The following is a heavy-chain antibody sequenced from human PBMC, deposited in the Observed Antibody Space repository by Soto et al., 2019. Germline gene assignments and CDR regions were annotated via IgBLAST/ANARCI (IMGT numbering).Heavy chain of an antibody. Sequence: PSETLSLTCAVSGGSISSGGYSWSWIRQPPGKGLEWIGYIYYSGSTYYNPSLKSRVTISVDTSKNQFSLKLSSVTAADTAVYYCARSQSAYYYYGMDVWGQGTTVTVSS. J-gene: IGHJ6*02. CDR3: ARSQSAYYYYGMDV. V-gene: IGHV4-30-2*01. CDR1: GGSISSGGYS. CDR2: IYYSGST.